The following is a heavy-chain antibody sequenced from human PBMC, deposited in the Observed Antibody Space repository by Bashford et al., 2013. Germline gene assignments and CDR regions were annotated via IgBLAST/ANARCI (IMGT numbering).Heavy chain of an antibody. Sequence: SSETLSLTCAVSGGSISSSNWWSWVRPAPTEGGVEWIGEIYHSGSTNYNPSLKSRVTISVDKSKNQFSLKLSSVTAADTAVYYCARDRRSHDLFDYWGQGT. CDR2: IYHSGST. J-gene: IGHJ4*02. V-gene: IGHV4-4*02. CDR1: GGSISSSNW. CDR3: ARDRRSHDLFDY. D-gene: IGHD1-1*01.